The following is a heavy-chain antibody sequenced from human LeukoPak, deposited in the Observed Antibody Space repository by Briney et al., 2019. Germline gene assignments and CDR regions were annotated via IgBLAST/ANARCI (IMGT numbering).Heavy chain of an antibody. CDR1: GYTFTSYD. CDR2: ISAYNGNT. Sequence: GASVKVSCKASGYTFTSYDISWVRQAPGQGLEWMGWISAYNGNTNYAQKLQGRVTMTTDTSTSTAYMELRSLRSDDTAVYYCARVGYYYDSSETVYYYYYGMDVWGQGTTVTVSS. V-gene: IGHV1-18*01. J-gene: IGHJ6*02. D-gene: IGHD3-22*01. CDR3: ARVGYYYDSSETVYYYYYGMDV.